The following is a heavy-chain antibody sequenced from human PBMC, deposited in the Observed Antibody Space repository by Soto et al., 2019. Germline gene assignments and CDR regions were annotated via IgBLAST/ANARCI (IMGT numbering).Heavy chain of an antibody. CDR3: ARSSGYVDY. V-gene: IGHV3-74*01. CDR1: GFTLSSYW. D-gene: IGHD3-9*01. J-gene: IGHJ4*02. Sequence: PGGSLRLSCAASGFTLSSYWMHWVRQAPGKGLVWVSHINSDGSTTNYADSVKGRFTISRDNAKNTLYLQMNSLRAEDTAVYYCARSSGYVDYWGQGTLVTVSS. CDR2: INSDGSTT.